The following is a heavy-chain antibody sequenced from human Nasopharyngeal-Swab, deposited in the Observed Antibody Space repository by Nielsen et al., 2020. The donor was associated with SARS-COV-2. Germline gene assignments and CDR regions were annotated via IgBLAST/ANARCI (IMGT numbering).Heavy chain of an antibody. D-gene: IGHD1-26*01. V-gene: IGHV3-23*01. CDR2: ITGNGDTT. CDR3: ARGQGEY. Sequence: GESLKISCAASGFTFSSFGMHWVRQAPGKGLEWVSTITGNGDTTYYADSVKGRFTISRDNLQNTVHLQMSSLRAEDTAVYYCARGQGEYWGQGTLVTVSS. CDR1: GFTFSSFG. J-gene: IGHJ4*02.